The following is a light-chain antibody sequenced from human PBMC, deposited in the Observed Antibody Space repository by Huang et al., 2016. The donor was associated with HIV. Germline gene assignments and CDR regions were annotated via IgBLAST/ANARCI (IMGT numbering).Light chain of an antibody. CDR3: QQVDSYPRT. Sequence: IQLTQSPSSLSASVGDRVTITCRASRDIKTYFAWFHQRPGRAPKFLIFAASFLESGVPSRFSGSGSGTEFTLTINGLQPEDFGTYYCQQVDSYPRTFGQWTNVDVK. V-gene: IGKV1-9*01. CDR2: AAS. J-gene: IGKJ1*01. CDR1: RDIKTY.